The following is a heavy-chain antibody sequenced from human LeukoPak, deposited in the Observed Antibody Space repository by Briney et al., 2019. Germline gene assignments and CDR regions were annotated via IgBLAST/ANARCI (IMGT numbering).Heavy chain of an antibody. CDR1: GFTFSSYW. V-gene: IGHV3-74*01. J-gene: IGHJ4*02. CDR2: INSDGSST. D-gene: IGHD6-13*01. Sequence: PGGSLRLSCAASGFTFSSYWMHWVRQAPGKGLVWVSRINSDGSSTSYADSVKGRFTISRDNAKNTLYLKMNSLRAGDTAVYYCAREAAAGGGYTDYWGQGTLVTVSS. CDR3: AREAAAGGGYTDY.